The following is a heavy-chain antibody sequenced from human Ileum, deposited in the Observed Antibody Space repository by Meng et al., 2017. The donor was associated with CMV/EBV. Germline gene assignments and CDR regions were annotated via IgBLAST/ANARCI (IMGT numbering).Heavy chain of an antibody. V-gene: IGHV3-7*01. D-gene: IGHD2-2*02. Sequence: GESRKISCAASGFIFSSYEMNWVRQAPGKGLEWVANIKEDLSQIYYVGSVKGRFTISRDNAKNSLYLQMNSLRAEDTAVYFCARMYCSTISCYTDAFDIWGQGTTVTVSS. J-gene: IGHJ3*02. CDR3: ARMYCSTISCYTDAFDI. CDR2: IKEDLSQI. CDR1: GFIFSSYE.